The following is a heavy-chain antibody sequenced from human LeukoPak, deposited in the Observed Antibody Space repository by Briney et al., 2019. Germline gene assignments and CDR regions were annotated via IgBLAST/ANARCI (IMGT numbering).Heavy chain of an antibody. CDR1: GFTFSSYA. J-gene: IGHJ4*02. V-gene: IGHV3-23*01. D-gene: IGHD6-13*01. Sequence: PGGSLRLSCAAPGFTFSSYAMSWVRQAPGKGLEWVSAISGSGGSTYYADSVKGRFTISRDNSKNTLYLQMNSLRAEDTAVYYCAKDEQQLVGYYFDYWGQGTLVTVSS. CDR3: AKDEQQLVGYYFDY. CDR2: ISGSGGST.